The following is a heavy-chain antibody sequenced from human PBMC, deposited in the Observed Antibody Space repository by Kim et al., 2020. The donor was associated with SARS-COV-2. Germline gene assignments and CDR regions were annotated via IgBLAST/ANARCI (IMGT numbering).Heavy chain of an antibody. CDR2: IIPIFGTA. Sequence: SVKVSCKASGGTFSSYAISWVRQAPGQGLEWMGGIIPIFGTANYAQKFQGRVTITADESTSTAYMELSSLRSEDTAVYYCARDMRPGPMVRGVILGDSPDAFDIWGQGTMVTVSS. CDR1: GGTFSSYA. V-gene: IGHV1-69*13. D-gene: IGHD3-10*01. CDR3: ARDMRPGPMVRGVILGDSPDAFDI. J-gene: IGHJ3*02.